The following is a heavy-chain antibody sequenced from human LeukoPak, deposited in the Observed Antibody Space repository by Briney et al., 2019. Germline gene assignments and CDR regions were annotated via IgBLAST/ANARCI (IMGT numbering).Heavy chain of an antibody. V-gene: IGHV3-23*01. CDR1: GFIFSHNT. D-gene: IGHD2-21*01. J-gene: IGHJ5*02. CDR3: TKSDCGSDGCKLQSS. Sequence: GGSQRLSCAASGFIFSHNTMTWARQAPGKGLEWVASINGSGDATKYADSVMGRFTISRDNSKNTVSLQMNSLRAEDAAIYYCTKSDCGSDGCKLQSSWGQGTLVAASS. CDR2: INGSGDAT.